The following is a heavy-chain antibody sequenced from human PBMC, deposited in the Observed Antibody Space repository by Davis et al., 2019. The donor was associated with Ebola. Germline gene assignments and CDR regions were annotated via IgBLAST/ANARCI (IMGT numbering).Heavy chain of an antibody. D-gene: IGHD6-13*01. Sequence: PGGSLRLSCAASGFTVSSNYMSWVRQAPGKGLEWVSVIYSGGSTYYADSVKGRFTISRDNSKNSLYLQMNSLRTEDTALYYCAKDMKAADLYYYYGMDVWGQGTTVTVSS. CDR1: GFTVSSNY. J-gene: IGHJ6*02. CDR2: IYSGGST. V-gene: IGHV3-53*05. CDR3: AKDMKAADLYYYYGMDV.